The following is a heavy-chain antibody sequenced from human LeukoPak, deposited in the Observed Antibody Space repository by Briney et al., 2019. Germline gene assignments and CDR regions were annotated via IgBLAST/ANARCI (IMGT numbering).Heavy chain of an antibody. Sequence: GGSLRLSCAASGFTFSSYAMSWVRQAPGKGLEWVSAISGSGGSTYYAGSVKGRFTISRDNSKNTLYLQMNSLRAEDTAVYYCAKGSWRYLDWLLSFTFDYWGQGTLVTVSS. J-gene: IGHJ4*02. CDR1: GFTFSSYA. CDR2: ISGSGGST. D-gene: IGHD3-9*01. CDR3: AKGSWRYLDWLLSFTFDY. V-gene: IGHV3-23*01.